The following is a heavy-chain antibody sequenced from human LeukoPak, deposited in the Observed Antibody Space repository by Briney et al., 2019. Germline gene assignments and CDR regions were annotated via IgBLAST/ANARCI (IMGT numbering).Heavy chain of an antibody. D-gene: IGHD3-22*01. CDR2: IRSKANSYAI. V-gene: IGHV3-73*01. J-gene: IGHJ4*02. CDR3: TRPSYDSSVSGVVY. Sequence: GGSLRLSCATSGFTFSGSAIHWVRQASGKGLEWVGRIRSKANSYAITDVASVKGRFTISRDDSKNTAYLQMHSLKTEDTAVYYCTRPSYDSSVSGVVYWGQGTLVTVSS. CDR1: GFTFSGSA.